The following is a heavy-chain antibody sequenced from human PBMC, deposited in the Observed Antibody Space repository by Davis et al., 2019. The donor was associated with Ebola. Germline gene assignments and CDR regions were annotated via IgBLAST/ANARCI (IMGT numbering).Heavy chain of an antibody. V-gene: IGHV1-24*01. CDR2: FDPEDGET. J-gene: IGHJ4*02. CDR3: ARDDEGYSSAWGY. CDR1: GYTLTELS. Sequence: ASVKVSCKVSGYTLTELSMHWVRQAPGKGLEWMGGFDPEDGETIYAQKFQGRVTMTTDTSTSTAYMELRSLRSDDTAVYYCARDDEGYSSAWGYWGQGTLVTVSS. D-gene: IGHD5-18*01.